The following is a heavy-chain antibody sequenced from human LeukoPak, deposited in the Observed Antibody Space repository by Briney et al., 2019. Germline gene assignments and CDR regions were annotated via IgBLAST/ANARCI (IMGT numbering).Heavy chain of an antibody. D-gene: IGHD3-16*01. CDR1: GGTFSSYA. Sequence: ASVKVSCKASGGTFSSYAISWVRQAPGQGLEWMGIINPSGGSTSYAQKFQGRVTMTRDTSTSTVYMELSSLRSEDTAVYYCATGGGSYGDLGDYWGQGTLVTVSS. CDR3: ATGGGSYGDLGDY. J-gene: IGHJ4*02. V-gene: IGHV1-46*01. CDR2: INPSGGST.